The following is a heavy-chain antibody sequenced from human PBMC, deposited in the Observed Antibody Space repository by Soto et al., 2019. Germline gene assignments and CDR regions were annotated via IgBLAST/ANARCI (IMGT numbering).Heavy chain of an antibody. D-gene: IGHD6-19*01. CDR2: IKQDGSEK. CDR3: ARGRSVGGWTFDP. J-gene: IGHJ5*02. CDR1: GFTFSSCW. Sequence: GGSLRLSCAAYGFTFSSCWMSWGRQAPGKALEWVAKIKQDGSEKYYAESVKGRFTVSRDNSNNRLSLQMNSLRDEDTAVYYCARGRSVGGWTFDPWGKGTPVTVSS. V-gene: IGHV3-7*01.